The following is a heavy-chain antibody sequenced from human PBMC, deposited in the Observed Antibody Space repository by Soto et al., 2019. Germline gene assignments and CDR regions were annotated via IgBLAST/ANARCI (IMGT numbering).Heavy chain of an antibody. J-gene: IGHJ3*02. CDR1: GFTFSSYA. CDR2: ISYDGSNK. CDR3: ARVNTMIVVVITTDAFDI. D-gene: IGHD3-22*01. V-gene: IGHV3-30-3*01. Sequence: LXLSCATSGFTFSSYAMHWFLQAPVKGLEWVAVISYDGSNKYYADSVKGRFTISRDNSKNTLYLQMNSLRAEDTAVYYCARVNTMIVVVITTDAFDIWGQGTMVTVSS.